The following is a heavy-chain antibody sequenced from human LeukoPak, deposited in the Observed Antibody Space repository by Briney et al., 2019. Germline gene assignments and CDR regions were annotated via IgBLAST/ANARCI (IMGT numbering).Heavy chain of an antibody. J-gene: IGHJ4*02. CDR3: AKNSGYSWQYFFDY. D-gene: IGHD6-25*01. CDR2: EGSAGGT. V-gene: IGHV3-23*01. Sequence: PGGSLRLSCAASGFTLTNRAVAWVRQAPGTGLEWVAAEGSAGGTYYADSVKGRFTISRDNSKNTLYLQMNSLRAEDAAVYFCAKNSGYSWQYFFDYWGQGTLVTVSS. CDR1: GFTLTNRA.